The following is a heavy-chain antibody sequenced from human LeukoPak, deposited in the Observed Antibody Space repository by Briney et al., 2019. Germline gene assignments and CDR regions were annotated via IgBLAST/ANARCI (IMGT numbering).Heavy chain of an antibody. D-gene: IGHD4-23*01. V-gene: IGHV4-34*01. CDR2: INHSGST. J-gene: IGHJ4*02. CDR1: GGSFSGYY. CDR3: AGASPKLLFDY. Sequence: SETLSLTCAVYGGSFSGYYWSWIRQPPGKGLEWIGEINHSGSTNYNPSLKSRVTISVDTSKNQFSLKLSSVTAADTAVYYCAGASPKLLFDYWGQGTLVTVSS.